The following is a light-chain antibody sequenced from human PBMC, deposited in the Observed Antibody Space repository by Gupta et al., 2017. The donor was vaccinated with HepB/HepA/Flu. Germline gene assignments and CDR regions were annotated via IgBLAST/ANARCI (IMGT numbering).Light chain of an antibody. Sequence: QSALTQPPSASGSPGQSVTISCTGTSSDVGGYNYVSWYHQHPDKAPKLMIYEVSKRPSGVPDRFSGSKSGNTASLTVSGLQAEDEADYYCSSYAGSNNLVFGGGTKLTV. CDR3: SSYAGSNNLV. J-gene: IGLJ2*01. CDR2: EVS. CDR1: SSDVGGYNY. V-gene: IGLV2-8*01.